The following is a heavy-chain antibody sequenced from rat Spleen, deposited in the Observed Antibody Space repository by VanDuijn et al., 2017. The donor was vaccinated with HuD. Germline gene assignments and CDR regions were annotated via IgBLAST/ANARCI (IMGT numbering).Heavy chain of an antibody. CDR2: INYDGTST. Sequence: EVQVVESGGGLVQPGRSLKLSCAASGFTFSNYGIAWVRQAPTKGLEWVATINYDGTSTHYRDSVKGRFTISRDNAKSTLYLQMDSLRSEDTATYYCARLGIAAIGNWFGYWGQGTLVTVSS. CDR3: ARLGIAAIGNWFGY. D-gene: IGHD1-2*01. J-gene: IGHJ3*01. V-gene: IGHV5-29*01. CDR1: GFTFSNYG.